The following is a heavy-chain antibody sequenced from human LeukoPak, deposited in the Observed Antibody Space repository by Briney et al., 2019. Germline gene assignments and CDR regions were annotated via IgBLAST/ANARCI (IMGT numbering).Heavy chain of an antibody. CDR3: AKYTSGTSYRGLDQ. CDR1: GFTVSSNY. V-gene: IGHV3-53*01. CDR2: IYSGGNT. D-gene: IGHD3-10*01. Sequence: PGGSLRLSCAASGFTVSSNYVSWVRQAPGKGLEWVSVIYSGGNTYYADSVKGRFTISRDDSKNTVYLQMNSLRAEDTAVYSCAKYTSGTSYRGLDQWGQGTLVTVSS. J-gene: IGHJ4*02.